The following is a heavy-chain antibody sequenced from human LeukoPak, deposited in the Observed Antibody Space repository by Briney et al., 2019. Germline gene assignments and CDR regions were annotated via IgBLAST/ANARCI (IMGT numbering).Heavy chain of an antibody. D-gene: IGHD2-15*01. V-gene: IGHV3-48*03. J-gene: IGHJ4*02. Sequence: GGSLRLSCVATGFTFSSYAMNWVRQAPGKGLEWVSYISSSGSTIFYADSMKGRFTTSRDNAKNSLYLQMKSLRAEDTAVYYCARLGYCSAGSCYSLDYWGQGTLVTVSS. CDR1: GFTFSSYA. CDR3: ARLGYCSAGSCYSLDY. CDR2: ISSSGSTI.